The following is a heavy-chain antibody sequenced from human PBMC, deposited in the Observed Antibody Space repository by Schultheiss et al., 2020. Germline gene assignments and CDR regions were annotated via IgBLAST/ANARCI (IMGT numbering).Heavy chain of an antibody. CDR2: IYYSGST. CDR3: ARRVGLIYCGGDCYPQPFPY. D-gene: IGHD2-21*02. J-gene: IGHJ4*02. Sequence: SETLSLTCTVSGGSISSSSYYWGWIRQPPGKGLEWIGSIYYSGSTYYNPSLKSLVTISVVTSKNQFSLKLSSVTAADTAVYYCARRVGLIYCGGDCYPQPFPYWGQGTLGTVS. V-gene: IGHV4-39*01. CDR1: GGSISSSSYY.